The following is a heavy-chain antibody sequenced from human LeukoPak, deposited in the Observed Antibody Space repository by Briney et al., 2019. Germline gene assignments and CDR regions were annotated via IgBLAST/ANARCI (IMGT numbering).Heavy chain of an antibody. D-gene: IGHD6-6*01. CDR2: IYYGGSS. V-gene: IGHV4-59*01. Sequence: SETLSLSCSVSGGSISTYYWSWIRQPAGKGLEWIGNIYYGGSSYYNPSLKSRVTVSVDTAKNQFSLKLSSVTAADTAVYYCARQRYSTSSCDSWGQGTLVTVST. CDR3: ARQRYSTSSCDS. J-gene: IGHJ4*02. CDR1: GGSISTYY.